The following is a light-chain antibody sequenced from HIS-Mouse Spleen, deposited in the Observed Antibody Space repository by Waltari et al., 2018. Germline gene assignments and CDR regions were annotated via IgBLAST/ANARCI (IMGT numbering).Light chain of an antibody. V-gene: IGLV2-14*03. CDR3: SSYTSSSTLV. Sequence: QSALTQPASVSGSPGQSITISCTGTSSDVGGYNYVPWYQQHPGKAPKLIIYDGSNRPSGVSSRFAGSKSGNTASLTISGLQAEDEADYYCSSYTSSSTLVFGGGTKLTVL. CDR1: SSDVGGYNY. J-gene: IGLJ2*01. CDR2: DGS.